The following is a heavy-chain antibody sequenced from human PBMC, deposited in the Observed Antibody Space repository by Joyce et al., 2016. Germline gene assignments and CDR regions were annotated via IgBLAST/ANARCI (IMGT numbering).Heavy chain of an antibody. Sequence: QVQLVVSGGGVVQPGRSLRLSCAASGFNFSTYGMHWVRQAPGKGLEWVAVMSYDGKIKYYADSVKGRFTISRDNSKNTLYLQRNSLRPRDTAVYYCAKDGGLDSSGYYPMDYWGLGTLVTVSS. CDR1: GFNFSTYG. J-gene: IGHJ4*02. V-gene: IGHV3-30*18. CDR2: MSYDGKIK. CDR3: AKDGGLDSSGYYPMDY. D-gene: IGHD3-22*01.